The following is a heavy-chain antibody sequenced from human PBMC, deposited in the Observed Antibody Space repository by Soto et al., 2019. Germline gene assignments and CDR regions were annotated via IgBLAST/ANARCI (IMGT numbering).Heavy chain of an antibody. CDR2: IYYSGST. Sequence: SETLSLTCTVSGGSISSYYWSWIRQPPGKGLEWIGYIYYSGSTNYNPSLKSRVTISVDTSKNQFSLKLSSVTAADTAVYYCARHYSCSGGSCYQSLGIWGQGTMVTVSS. D-gene: IGHD2-15*01. CDR1: GGSISSYY. CDR3: ARHYSCSGGSCYQSLGI. V-gene: IGHV4-59*08. J-gene: IGHJ3*02.